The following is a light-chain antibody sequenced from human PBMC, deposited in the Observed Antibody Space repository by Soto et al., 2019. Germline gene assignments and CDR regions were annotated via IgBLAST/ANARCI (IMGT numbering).Light chain of an antibody. CDR3: RSYTSSSTYV. V-gene: IGLV2-14*01. Sequence: QSALTQPASVSGSPWQAVTISCTGTSSDVGGYNYVSWYQQHPGKAPKLMIYDVSDRPSGVSNRFSGSKSGNTASLTISGLQAEDEADYYCRSYTSSSTYVFGTGTRVNVL. CDR2: DVS. J-gene: IGLJ1*01. CDR1: SSDVGGYNY.